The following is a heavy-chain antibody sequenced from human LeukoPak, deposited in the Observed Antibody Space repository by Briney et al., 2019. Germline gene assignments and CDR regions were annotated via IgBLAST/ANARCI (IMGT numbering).Heavy chain of an antibody. D-gene: IGHD1-26*01. CDR3: ARDASGSSTGLIDS. CDR2: ISSYYI. J-gene: IGHJ4*02. CDR1: GFTLRSYG. Sequence: PGGSLRHSCAASGFTLRSYGMNWVRQAPGKGLEWLSYISSYYIYYADSVKGRFTISRDDAKNSLYLQMNSLRAEDTALYYCARDASGSSTGLIDSWGQGTLVTVSS. V-gene: IGHV3-21*01.